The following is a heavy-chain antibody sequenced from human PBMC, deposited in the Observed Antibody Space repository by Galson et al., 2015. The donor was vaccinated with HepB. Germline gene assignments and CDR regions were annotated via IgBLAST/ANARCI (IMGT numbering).Heavy chain of an antibody. CDR2: INPSGGSA. CDR1: GYTFTTYY. Sequence: SCKAFGYTFTTYYIHWVRQAPGQGLEWMGIINPSGGSASYARKFQGRVTMTRDTSTSTVYMELSSLRSEDTAVYYCARGGTIFEAVMPFDYWGQGTLATVSS. D-gene: IGHD3-3*01. CDR3: ARGGTIFEAVMPFDY. J-gene: IGHJ4*02. V-gene: IGHV1-46*01.